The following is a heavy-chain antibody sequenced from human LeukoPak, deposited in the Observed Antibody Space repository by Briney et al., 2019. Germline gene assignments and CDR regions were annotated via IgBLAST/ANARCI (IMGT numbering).Heavy chain of an antibody. D-gene: IGHD3-10*01. V-gene: IGHV1-69*05. J-gene: IGHJ5*02. CDR2: IIPIFGTA. CDR1: GGTLSSYA. Sequence: SVKVSCKASGGTLSSYAISWVRQAPGQGLEWMGRIIPIFGTANYAQKFQGRVTITTDESTSTAYMELSSLGSEDAAVYYCAREGSGESGFDPWGQGTLVTVSS. CDR3: AREGSGESGFDP.